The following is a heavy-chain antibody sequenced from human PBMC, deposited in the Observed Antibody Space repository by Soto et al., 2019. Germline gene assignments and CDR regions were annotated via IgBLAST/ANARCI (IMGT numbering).Heavy chain of an antibody. D-gene: IGHD2-15*01. V-gene: IGHV1-69*01. J-gene: IGHJ6*02. CDR2: IVPIFGTT. CDR3: ARARREAFCSGASCSPGYYYYYGMSV. Sequence: QVQLVQSGAEVKKPGSSVKVSCRASGGTFSNYAINWVRQAPGQGLEWMGGIVPIFGTTDSAQKFQCRVTITADESTSTAYRELSSLRSEDTAVYYCARARREAFCSGASCSPGYYYYYGMSVWGQGTTVTVSS. CDR1: GGTFSNYA.